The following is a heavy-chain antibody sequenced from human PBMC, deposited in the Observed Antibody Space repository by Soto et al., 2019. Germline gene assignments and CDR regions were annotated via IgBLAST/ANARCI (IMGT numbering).Heavy chain of an antibody. CDR2: INREGSEK. J-gene: IGHJ4*02. V-gene: IGHV3-7*03. D-gene: IGHD6-19*01. CDR1: GFTFSSYW. CDR3: ARVKSSGSFDY. Sequence: EVQLVESGGGLVQPGGSLRLSCAASGFTFSSYWMSWVRQAPGEGLEWVANINREGSEKYYVDSVKGRFTISRDNAKNSLSLQMNSLRAEDTAVYYCARVKSSGSFDYWAQGTLVTVSS.